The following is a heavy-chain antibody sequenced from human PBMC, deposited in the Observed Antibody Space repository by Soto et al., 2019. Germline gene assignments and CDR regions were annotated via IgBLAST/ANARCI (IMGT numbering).Heavy chain of an antibody. D-gene: IGHD3-16*01. CDR1: GFSLSHYV. Sequence: VQLVESGGGVVQPGTSLRLSCAVSGFSLSHYVFHWVRQAPGQGLEWVAVIRDGDAKTNYATSVRGRFTVSRDMSKSTIFLRMNNLRVDDSAIYFCAREGDTHAFRGFDLWGQGTLVTVSS. CDR3: AREGDTHAFRGFDL. CDR2: IRDGDAKT. J-gene: IGHJ5*02. V-gene: IGHV3-30*14.